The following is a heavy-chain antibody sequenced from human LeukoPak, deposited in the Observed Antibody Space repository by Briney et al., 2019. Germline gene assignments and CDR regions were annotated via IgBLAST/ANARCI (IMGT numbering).Heavy chain of an antibody. J-gene: IGHJ5*02. Sequence: GGALRLSCAASGFTYSSYAMSWVRQAPGKGLEWVSAISGSGGSTYYADSGKGRFTISRDNSKNTLYLQMNSLRAEDTAVYYCAIDRQWLVPAWFDPWGQGTLVTVSS. CDR3: AIDRQWLVPAWFDP. V-gene: IGHV3-23*01. D-gene: IGHD6-19*01. CDR1: GFTYSSYA. CDR2: ISGSGGST.